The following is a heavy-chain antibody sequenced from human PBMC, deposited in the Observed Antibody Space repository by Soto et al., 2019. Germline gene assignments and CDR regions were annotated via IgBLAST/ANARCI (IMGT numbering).Heavy chain of an antibody. J-gene: IGHJ4*02. CDR1: GFTFNNYA. Sequence: GGSLRLSCAASGFTFNNYALCWVRQAPGKGLEWVSAISGSASTTSYADSVKGRFTISRDNAKNTLYLQMSSLRAEDTAVYYSARGTGGGLDYWGQGTLVTVSS. D-gene: IGHD2-8*02. CDR3: ARGTGGGLDY. V-gene: IGHV3-23*01. CDR2: ISGSASTT.